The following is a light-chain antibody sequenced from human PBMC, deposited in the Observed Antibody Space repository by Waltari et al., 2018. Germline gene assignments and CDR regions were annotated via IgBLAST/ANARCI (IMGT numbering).Light chain of an antibody. J-gene: IGKJ1*01. CDR1: QTIGFS. V-gene: IGKV3-15*01. CDR2: HAS. Sequence: TVVTQSPATLSVSPGERATLSCRTSQTIGFSLAWYQQKPGQAPRLLIYHASTRATGIPDRFSGSGSESDFTLTISSLQSEDAAVYYCQQYNNWPPGTFGQGTKVEI. CDR3: QQYNNWPPGT.